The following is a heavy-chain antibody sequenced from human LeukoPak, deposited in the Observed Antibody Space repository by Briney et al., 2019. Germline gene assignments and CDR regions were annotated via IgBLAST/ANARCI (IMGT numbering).Heavy chain of an antibody. V-gene: IGHV3-21*01. J-gene: IGHJ6*03. CDR1: GFTFSSYS. CDR3: ARGLRYYDFWSGSYYYYMDV. Sequence: GGSLRLSCAASGFTFSSYSMNWVRQAPGKGLEWVSSISSSGSYIYYADSMTGRFTISRDNAKNKLYLQMNSLTAEDTAVYYCARGLRYYDFWSGSYYYYMDVWGKGTTVTVSS. D-gene: IGHD3-3*01. CDR2: ISSSGSYI.